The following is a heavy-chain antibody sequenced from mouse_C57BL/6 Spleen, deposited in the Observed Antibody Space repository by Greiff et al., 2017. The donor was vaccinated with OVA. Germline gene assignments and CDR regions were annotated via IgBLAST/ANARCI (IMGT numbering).Heavy chain of an antibody. CDR3: ARDGLGRGYVDV. CDR2: IYPSDSET. Sequence: QVQLQQPGAELVRPGSSVKLSCKASGYTFTSYWMDWVKQRPGQGLEWIGNIYPSDSETHYNQKFKDKATLTVDKSSSTAYMQLSSLTSADSAVDDCARDGLGRGYVDVWGTGTTVTVSS. J-gene: IGHJ1*03. CDR1: GYTFTSYW. V-gene: IGHV1-61*01. D-gene: IGHD4-1*01.